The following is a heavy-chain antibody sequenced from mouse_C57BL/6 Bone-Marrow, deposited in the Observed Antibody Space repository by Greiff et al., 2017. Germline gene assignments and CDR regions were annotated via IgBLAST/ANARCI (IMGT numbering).Heavy chain of an antibody. CDR1: GYTFTSYW. V-gene: IGHV1-64*01. J-gene: IGHJ1*03. CDR2: IHPNSGST. Sequence: VQLQQSGAELVKPGASVKLSCKASGYTFTSYWMHWVKQRPGQGLEWIGMIHPNSGSTNYNEKFKSKATLTVDKSSSTAYMQLSSLTSEDSAVYYCAREGALLWLRWYFDVWGTGTTVTVSS. CDR3: AREGALLWLRWYFDV. D-gene: IGHD2-9*01.